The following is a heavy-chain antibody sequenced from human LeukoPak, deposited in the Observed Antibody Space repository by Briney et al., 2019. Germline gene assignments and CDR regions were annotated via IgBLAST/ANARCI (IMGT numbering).Heavy chain of an antibody. V-gene: IGHV4-31*03. J-gene: IGHJ4*02. CDR2: IYYSGST. D-gene: IGHD2-2*01. Sequence: KSSETLSLTCTVSGGSISSGGYYWSWIRQHPGKGLEWIGYIYYSGSTYYNPSLKSRVTISVDTSKNQFSLKLSSVTAADTAVYYCARGGLIGVPAAITLGENRRDWGQGTLVTVSS. CDR3: ARGGLIGVPAAITLGENRRD. CDR1: GGSISSGGYY.